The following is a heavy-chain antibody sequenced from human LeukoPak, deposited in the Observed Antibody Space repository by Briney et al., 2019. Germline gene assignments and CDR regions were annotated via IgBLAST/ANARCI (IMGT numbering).Heavy chain of an antibody. CDR3: AKPHIVVVVAATVDYFDY. D-gene: IGHD2-15*01. Sequence: GGSLRLSCAASGFTFSSYAMSWVRQAPGKGLGWVSAISGSGGSTYYADSVKGRFTISRDNSKNTLYLQMNSLRAEDTAVYYCAKPHIVVVVAATVDYFDYWGQGTLVTVSS. CDR2: ISGSGGST. V-gene: IGHV3-23*01. CDR1: GFTFSSYA. J-gene: IGHJ4*02.